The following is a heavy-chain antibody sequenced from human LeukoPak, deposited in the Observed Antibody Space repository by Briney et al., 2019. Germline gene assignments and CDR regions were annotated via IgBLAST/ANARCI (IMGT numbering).Heavy chain of an antibody. J-gene: IGHJ5*02. CDR3: AKLGDSST. D-gene: IGHD6-19*01. CDR1: GDSVSSNSAA. V-gene: IGHV6-1*01. CDR2: TYYRSKWYN. Sequence: SQTLSLTCAISGDSVSSNSAAWSWTRQSRSRGLEWLGRTYYRSKWYNEYAPSVKSRIIINPDTSKNQFSLQLNPVTPEDTAVYYCAKLGDSSTWGQGTLVTVSS.